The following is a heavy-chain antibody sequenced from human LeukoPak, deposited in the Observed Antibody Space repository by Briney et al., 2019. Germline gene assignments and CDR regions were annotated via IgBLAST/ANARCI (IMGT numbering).Heavy chain of an antibody. D-gene: IGHD6-13*01. Sequence: PGRSLRLSCAASGFTFSSYGMHWVRQAPGKGLEWVAVIWYDGSNKYCADSVKGRFTISRDNSKDTLYLQMNSLRAEDTAVYYCARANPRYSSSWYVLGWFDPWGQGTLVTVSS. J-gene: IGHJ5*02. V-gene: IGHV3-33*01. CDR3: ARANPRYSSSWYVLGWFDP. CDR1: GFTFSSYG. CDR2: IWYDGSNK.